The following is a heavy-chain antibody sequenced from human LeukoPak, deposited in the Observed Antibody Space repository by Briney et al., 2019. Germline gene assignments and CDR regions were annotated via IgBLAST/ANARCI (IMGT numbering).Heavy chain of an antibody. D-gene: IGHD2-2*01. Sequence: PSETLSLTCSVSGGSISSYYGSWIRQPPGKGLEWIGYIYYSGSTNYNPSLKSRVTISVDTSKNQFSLRLSSVTAADTAVYYCASPTASSTSVTRPPIYGMDVWGQGTTVTVSS. V-gene: IGHV4-59*12. J-gene: IGHJ6*02. CDR3: ASPTASSTSVTRPPIYGMDV. CDR1: GGSISSYY. CDR2: IYYSGST.